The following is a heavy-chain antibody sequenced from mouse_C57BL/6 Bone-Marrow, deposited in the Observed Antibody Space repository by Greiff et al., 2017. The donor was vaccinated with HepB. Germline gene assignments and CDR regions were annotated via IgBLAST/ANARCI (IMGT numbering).Heavy chain of an antibody. CDR2: IWRGGST. CDR1: GFSLTSYG. CDR3: AKKGRTYAMDY. Sequence: QVTLKESGPGLVQPSQSLSITCTVSGFSLTSYGVHWVRQSPGKGLEWLGVIWRGGSTDYNAAVMSRLSITKDNSKSQVFFKMNSLQADDTAIYYCAKKGRTYAMDYWGQGTSVTVSS. V-gene: IGHV2-5*01. J-gene: IGHJ4*01.